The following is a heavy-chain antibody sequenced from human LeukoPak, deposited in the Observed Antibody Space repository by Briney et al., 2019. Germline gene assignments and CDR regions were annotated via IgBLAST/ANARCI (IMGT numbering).Heavy chain of an antibody. D-gene: IGHD4-17*01. V-gene: IGHV4-39*01. Sequence: ASETLSLTCTISGDPISGSFYYWGWIRQPPGKGLEWIGSFYDSGSTSYNPSLKSRVTISADTSKSQLSLTLSSVTAADTAVYYCARHVSYGHLRGFDSWGQGTLVTVSS. CDR2: FYDSGST. CDR1: GDPISGSFYY. CDR3: ARHVSYGHLRGFDS. J-gene: IGHJ4*02.